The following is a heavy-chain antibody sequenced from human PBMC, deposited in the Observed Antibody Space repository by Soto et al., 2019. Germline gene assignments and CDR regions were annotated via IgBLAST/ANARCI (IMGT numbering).Heavy chain of an antibody. D-gene: IGHD3-3*01. CDR1: GYSLTELS. CDR3: ARAQPFGLWSGYYTKNYYYYGMDV. CDR2: FDPEDGET. V-gene: IGHV1-24*01. J-gene: IGHJ6*02. Sequence: ASVEVSCKVSGYSLTELSIHWVRQAPGKGLEWMGGFDPEDGETIYAQKFQGRVTMTEDTSTDTAYMELSSLRSEDTAVYYCARAQPFGLWSGYYTKNYYYYGMDVWGQGTTVTVSS.